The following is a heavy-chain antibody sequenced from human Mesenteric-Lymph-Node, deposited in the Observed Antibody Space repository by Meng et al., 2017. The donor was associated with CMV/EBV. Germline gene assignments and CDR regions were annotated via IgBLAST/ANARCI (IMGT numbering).Heavy chain of an antibody. CDR2: TYYRSKWYN. CDR3: ARDFVVVVPAAILRTYYYYGMDV. Sequence: SQTLSLTCAISGDSVSSTSAAWNWIRQSPSRGLEWLGRTYYRSKWYNDYAVSVKSRITINPDTSKNQFSLQLNSVTPEDTAVYYCARDFVVVVPAAILRTYYYYGMDVWGQGTTVTVSS. J-gene: IGHJ6*02. D-gene: IGHD2-2*02. V-gene: IGHV6-1*01. CDR1: GDSVSSTSAA.